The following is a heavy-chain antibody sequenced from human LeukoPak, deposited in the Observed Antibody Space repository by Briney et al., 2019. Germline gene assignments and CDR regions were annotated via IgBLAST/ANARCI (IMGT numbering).Heavy chain of an antibody. Sequence: SQTLSLTCTVSGDSISRGDYYWSWIRQPAGKGLEWIGRISSSGSTNYNPSLKSRVTISVDTSKNQFSLKLSSVTAADTAVYFCARGPYSYDSSGAFDIWGQGTMVTVSS. CDR2: ISSSGST. CDR1: GDSISRGDYY. J-gene: IGHJ3*02. D-gene: IGHD3-22*01. V-gene: IGHV4-61*02. CDR3: ARGPYSYDSSGAFDI.